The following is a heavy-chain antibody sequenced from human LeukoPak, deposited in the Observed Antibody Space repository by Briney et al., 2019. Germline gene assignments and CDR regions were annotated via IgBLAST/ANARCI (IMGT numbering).Heavy chain of an antibody. J-gene: IGHJ3*02. D-gene: IGHD3-10*01. CDR2: ISGSGGST. CDR3: ARDPMETGAFDI. Sequence: GGSLRLSCAASGFTFSSYAMSWVRQAPGKGLEWVSAISGSGGSTYYADSVKGRFTISRDNSKNTLYLQMNSLRAEDTAVYYCARDPMETGAFDIWGQGTMVTVSS. CDR1: GFTFSSYA. V-gene: IGHV3-23*01.